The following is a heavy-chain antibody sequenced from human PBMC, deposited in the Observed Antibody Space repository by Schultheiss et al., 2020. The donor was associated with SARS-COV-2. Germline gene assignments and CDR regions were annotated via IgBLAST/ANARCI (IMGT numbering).Heavy chain of an antibody. CDR1: GFTFDDYA. CDR3: AKDYGGATDY. CDR2: ISGSGGST. D-gene: IGHD1-26*01. J-gene: IGHJ4*02. V-gene: IGHV3-23*01. Sequence: GGSLRLSCAASGFTFDDYAMHWVRQAPGKGLEWVSAISGSGGSTYYADSVKGRFTISRDNSKNTLYLQMNSLRAEDTAVYYCAKDYGGATDYWGQGTLVTVSS.